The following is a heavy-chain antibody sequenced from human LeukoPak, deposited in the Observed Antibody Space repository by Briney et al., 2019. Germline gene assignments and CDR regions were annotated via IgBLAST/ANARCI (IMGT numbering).Heavy chain of an antibody. J-gene: IGHJ4*02. CDR1: GFTFDDYA. D-gene: IGHD6-13*01. V-gene: IGHV3-9*03. CDR3: AKGLGSSSWFSFDY. CDR2: ISWNSGSI. Sequence: GRSLRLSCAASGFTFDDYAMHWVRQAPGKGLDWVSGISWNSGSIGYADSVKGRFTISRDNAKNSLYLQMNSLRAEDMALYYCAKGLGSSSWFSFDYWGQGTLVTVSS.